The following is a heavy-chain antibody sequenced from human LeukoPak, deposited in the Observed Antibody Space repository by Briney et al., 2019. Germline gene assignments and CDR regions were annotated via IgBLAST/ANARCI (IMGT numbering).Heavy chain of an antibody. J-gene: IGHJ4*02. V-gene: IGHV3-21*01. CDR3: ARDRLSSGCLDN. D-gene: IGHD6-19*01. Sequence: GGSLRLSCAASGFTFSNFAVSWVRQAPGKGLEWVYYADSVKGRFTFSRDNAKNLLYLQMNSLRAEDTAVYYCARDRLSSGCLDNWGQGTLVTVSS. CDR1: GFTFSNFA.